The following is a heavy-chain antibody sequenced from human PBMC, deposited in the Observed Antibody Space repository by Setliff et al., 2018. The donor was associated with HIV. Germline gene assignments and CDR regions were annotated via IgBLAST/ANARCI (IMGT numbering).Heavy chain of an antibody. V-gene: IGHV3-74*01. D-gene: IGHD2-21*02. CDR3: TRDIGGVDSY. CDR1: GFTFSNYW. Sequence: PGGSLRLSCAASGFTFSNYWMHWVRQIPGKGLVWVSRINPNGRVIDYADSVKGRFTISRDNAQNTLYLQINNLRAGDTSVYYCTRDIGGVDSYWGLGTLVTVSS. J-gene: IGHJ4*02. CDR2: INPNGRVI.